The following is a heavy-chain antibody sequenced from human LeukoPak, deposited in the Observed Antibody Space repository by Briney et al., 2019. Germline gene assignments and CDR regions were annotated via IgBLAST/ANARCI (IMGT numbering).Heavy chain of an antibody. J-gene: IGHJ6*03. V-gene: IGHV4-39*07. CDR2: IFYSGST. CDR1: GGSISTSNYY. CDR3: ARVSPTVVVEHYYYYYMDV. Sequence: SETLSLTCTVSGGSISTSNYYWGWIRQPPGKGLEWIGNIFYSGSTYYSPSLKSRVTISLDTSRNQFSLKLTSVTAADTAVYYCARVSPTVVVEHYYYYYMDVWGKGTTVTISS. D-gene: IGHD2-15*01.